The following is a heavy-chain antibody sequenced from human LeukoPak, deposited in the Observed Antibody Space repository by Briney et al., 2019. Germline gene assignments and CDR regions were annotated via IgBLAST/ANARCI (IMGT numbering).Heavy chain of an antibody. J-gene: IGHJ6*02. D-gene: IGHD5-18*01. CDR1: RYTFTGYS. CDR2: INPNSGGT. CDR3: ARGGTVDTAMDDAYGLDV. Sequence: ASVKVSCKASRYTFTGYSMHWVRQAPGQGLEWMGWINPNSGGTNYAQKFQGWVTMTRDTSISTAYMELSRLTSDDTAVYYCARGGTVDTAMDDAYGLDVWGQGTTVTVSS. V-gene: IGHV1-2*04.